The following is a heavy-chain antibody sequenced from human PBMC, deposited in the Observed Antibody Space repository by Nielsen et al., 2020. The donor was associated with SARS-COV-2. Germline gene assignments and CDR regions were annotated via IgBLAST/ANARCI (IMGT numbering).Heavy chain of an antibody. D-gene: IGHD3-10*01. J-gene: IGHJ3*02. Sequence: WVRQAPGQGLEWMGWISAYNGNTNYAQKLQGRVTITRDTSASTAYMELSSLRSEDTAVYYCARVQLLWFGEVSAFDIWGQGTMVTVSS. V-gene: IGHV1-18*01. CDR3: ARVQLLWFGEVSAFDI. CDR2: ISAYNGNT.